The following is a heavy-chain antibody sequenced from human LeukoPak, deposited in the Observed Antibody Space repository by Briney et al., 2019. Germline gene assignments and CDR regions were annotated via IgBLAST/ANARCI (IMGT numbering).Heavy chain of an antibody. D-gene: IGHD2-15*01. Sequence: GGSLRLSCAASGFTFSSYGMHWVRQAPGKGLAWVAVIWYDGSNKYYADSVRGRFTISRDNSKNTLYLQMNSLRAEDTAVYYCARGYCSGGSCEHLDYWGQGTLVTVSS. CDR1: GFTFSSYG. J-gene: IGHJ4*02. CDR3: ARGYCSGGSCEHLDY. CDR2: IWYDGSNK. V-gene: IGHV3-33*01.